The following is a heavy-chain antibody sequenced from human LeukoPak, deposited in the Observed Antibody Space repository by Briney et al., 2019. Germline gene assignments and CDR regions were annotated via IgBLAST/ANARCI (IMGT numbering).Heavy chain of an antibody. J-gene: IGHJ6*03. D-gene: IGHD5-12*01. V-gene: IGHV3-21*01. Sequence: PGGSLRLSCAASGFTFSSYSMNWVRQAPGKGLEWVSSISSSSSYIYYADSVKGRFTISRDNAKNSLYLQMNSLRAEDTAVYYCARGARIVATILGYYMDVWGKGTTVTVSS. CDR1: GFTFSSYS. CDR2: ISSSSSYI. CDR3: ARGARIVATILGYYMDV.